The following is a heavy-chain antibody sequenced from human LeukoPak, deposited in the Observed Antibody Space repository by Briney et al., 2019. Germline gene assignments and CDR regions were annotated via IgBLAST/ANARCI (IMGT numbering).Heavy chain of an antibody. CDR1: GFTFSSYV. Sequence: GGSLRLSCAASGFTFSSYVMSWVRQAPGKGQEWVSGISGSGGSTYYADSVKGRFTISRVNSKNTLYLQMNSLRAEDTAIYYCAKKGIAAADSFDYWGQGTLVTVSS. V-gene: IGHV3-23*01. J-gene: IGHJ4*02. D-gene: IGHD6-13*01. CDR3: AKKGIAAADSFDY. CDR2: ISGSGGST.